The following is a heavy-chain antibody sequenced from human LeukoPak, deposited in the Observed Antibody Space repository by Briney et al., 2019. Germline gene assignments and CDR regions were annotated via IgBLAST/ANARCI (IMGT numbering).Heavy chain of an antibody. CDR1: GFSFSSYW. D-gene: IGHD2/OR15-2a*01. Sequence: GGSLRLSCAASGFSFSSYWMTWVRQVPGKGLEWVANIKPDGSGKHYVDSVKGRFTISRDNAKSPLYLQMDSLRVEDTAVYYCSSQPAVIDLDFWGQGALVTVSS. J-gene: IGHJ4*02. V-gene: IGHV3-7*01. CDR3: SSQPAVIDLDF. CDR2: IKPDGSGK.